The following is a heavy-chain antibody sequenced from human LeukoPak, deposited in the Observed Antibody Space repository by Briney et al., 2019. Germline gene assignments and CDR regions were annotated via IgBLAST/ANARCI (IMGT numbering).Heavy chain of an antibody. CDR2: IIPIFGTA. J-gene: IGHJ4*02. Sequence: SVKVSCKASGGTFSSYAISWVRQAPGQGLEWMGGIIPIFGTANYAQKFQGRVTITADESTSTAYMELSSLRSEDTAVYYCASYDFWSGPPPRYFDYWGQGTLVTVSS. CDR1: GGTFSSYA. D-gene: IGHD3-3*01. V-gene: IGHV1-69*13. CDR3: ASYDFWSGPPPRYFDY.